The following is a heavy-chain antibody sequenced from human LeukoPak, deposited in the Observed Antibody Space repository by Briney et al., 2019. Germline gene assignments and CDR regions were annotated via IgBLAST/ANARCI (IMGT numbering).Heavy chain of an antibody. CDR3: AKGDYDILTGYRG. CDR2: ISGSGGST. Sequence: GGSLRLSCAASGFTFSSYAMSWVRQAPGKGLEWVSAISGSGGSTYYADSVKGRFTISRDNSKNTLYLQVNSLRAEDTAVYYCAKGDYDILTGYRGWGQGTLVTVSS. D-gene: IGHD3-9*01. J-gene: IGHJ4*02. CDR1: GFTFSSYA. V-gene: IGHV3-23*01.